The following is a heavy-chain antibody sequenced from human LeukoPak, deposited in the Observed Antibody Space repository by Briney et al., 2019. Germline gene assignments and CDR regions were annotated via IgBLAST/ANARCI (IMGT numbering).Heavy chain of an antibody. V-gene: IGHV3-74*01. Sequence: PGGSLRLSCAASGFTFSSYWMHWVRQGQGKGLVWVSRINSDGSSSYADSVKGRFTISRDNAKNTLFLQMNSLRAEDTAVYYCARDGSLPDYWGQGTLVTVSS. CDR1: GFTFSSYW. J-gene: IGHJ4*02. CDR2: INSDGSS. CDR3: ARDGSLPDY.